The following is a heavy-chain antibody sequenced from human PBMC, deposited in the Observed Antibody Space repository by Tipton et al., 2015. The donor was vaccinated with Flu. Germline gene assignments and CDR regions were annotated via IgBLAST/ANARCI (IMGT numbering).Heavy chain of an antibody. J-gene: IGHJ4*02. CDR1: GDSVSSGRYY. D-gene: IGHD5-24*01. CDR3: ARVPFGDGYDYYFDF. CDR2: IYYSGST. V-gene: IGHV4-61*01. Sequence: LRLSCTVSGDSVSSGRYYWSWLRQTPGKGLEWIGYIYYSGSTTYNPSLRTRVNISMDTSKKQFSLEVSSVITADTAMYYCARVPFGDGYDYYFDFWGQGILVTVSS.